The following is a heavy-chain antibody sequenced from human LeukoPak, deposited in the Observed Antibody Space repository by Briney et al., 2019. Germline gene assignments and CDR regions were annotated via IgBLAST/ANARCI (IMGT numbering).Heavy chain of an antibody. CDR1: GGTFSSYA. J-gene: IGHJ4*02. CDR2: IIPIFGTA. D-gene: IGHD2-21*02. CDR3: ARGDYCGGDCYFTQLDY. V-gene: IGHV1-69*05. Sequence: SVKVSCKASGGTFSSYAISWVRQAPGQGLEWMGGIIPIFGTANYAKKFQGRVTITTDESTSTAYMGLSSLRSEDTAVYYCARGDYCGGDCYFTQLDYWGQGTLVTVSS.